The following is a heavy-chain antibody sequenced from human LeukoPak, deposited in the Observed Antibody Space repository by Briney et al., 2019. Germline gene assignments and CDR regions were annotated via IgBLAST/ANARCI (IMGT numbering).Heavy chain of an antibody. Sequence: GGSLRLSCAASGYSFTSYWIGWVRQMPGKGLEWMGIIYPGDSDTRYSPSFQGQVTISADKSISTAYLQWSSLKASDTAMYYCARRYSGYGKYYFDYWGQGTLVTVSS. J-gene: IGHJ4*02. V-gene: IGHV5-51*01. CDR3: ARRYSGYGKYYFDY. CDR1: GYSFTSYW. CDR2: IYPGDSDT. D-gene: IGHD5-12*01.